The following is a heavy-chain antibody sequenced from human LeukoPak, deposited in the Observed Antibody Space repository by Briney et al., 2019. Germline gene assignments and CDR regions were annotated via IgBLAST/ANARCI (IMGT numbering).Heavy chain of an antibody. CDR1: GFTFDDYA. CDR3: AKDIVLGYCSGGSCYTFDY. CDR2: ISGDGGST. V-gene: IGHV3-43*02. D-gene: IGHD2-15*01. Sequence: GGSLRLSCAASGFTFDDYAMHWVRQAPGKGLEWVSLISGDGGSTYYADSVEGRFTISRDNSKNSLYLQMNSLRTEDTALYYCAKDIVLGYCSGGSCYTFDYWGQGTLVTVSS. J-gene: IGHJ4*02.